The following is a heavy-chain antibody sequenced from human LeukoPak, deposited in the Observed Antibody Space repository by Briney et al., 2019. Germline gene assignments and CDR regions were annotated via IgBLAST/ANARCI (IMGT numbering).Heavy chain of an antibody. CDR1: GFTFSTYA. J-gene: IGHJ4*02. Sequence: GGSLRLSCAASGFTFSTYAMSWVRQAPGQGLEWVSSINGDGGSTYYAESVKGRFTVSRDNSKNTLYLQMDSLRAEDTAVYYCAKRPDCSTTNCFRFEYWGQRTPVTVSS. D-gene: IGHD2-2*01. CDR2: INGDGGST. V-gene: IGHV3-23*01. CDR3: AKRPDCSTTNCFRFEY.